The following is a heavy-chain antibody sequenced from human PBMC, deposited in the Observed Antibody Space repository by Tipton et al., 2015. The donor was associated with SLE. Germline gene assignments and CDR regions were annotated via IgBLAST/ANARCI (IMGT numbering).Heavy chain of an antibody. CDR2: IYYSGST. V-gene: IGHV4-59*11. Sequence: TLSLTCTVSGGSISSHYWSWIRQPPGKGLEWIGYIYYSGSTNYNPSLKSRVTISVDTSKNQFSLKLSSVTAADTAVYYCARVNSSIFAFDIWGQGTMVTVSS. CDR3: ARVNSSIFAFDI. CDR1: GGSISSHY. D-gene: IGHD2-21*01. J-gene: IGHJ3*02.